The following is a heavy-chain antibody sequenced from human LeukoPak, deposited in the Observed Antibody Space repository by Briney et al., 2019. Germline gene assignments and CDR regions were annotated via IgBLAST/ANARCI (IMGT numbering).Heavy chain of an antibody. Sequence: AASVTLSCKASGYTYTNYGMTWVRQDPGQGLEWMGWIYPNNGATNYGQKFQGRATMTTDTSTNTAYMELRSLTSDDTAVYCARVGIFYDTTGYYSRLTQDFDSWGQGTLVTVPS. CDR2: IYPNNGAT. D-gene: IGHD3-22*01. CDR1: GYTYTNYG. CDR3: RVGIFYDTTGYYSRLTQDFDS. J-gene: IGHJ4*02. V-gene: IGHV1-18*01.